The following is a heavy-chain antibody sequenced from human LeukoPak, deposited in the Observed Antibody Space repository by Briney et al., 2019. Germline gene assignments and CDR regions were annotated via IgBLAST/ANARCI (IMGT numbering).Heavy chain of an antibody. CDR1: GFTFSSYW. Sequence: PGGSLRLSCAASGFTFSSYWMSWVRQAPGKGLEWVANIKQDGSEKYYVDSVKGRFTISRDNAKNSLYLQMNSLRAEDTAVYYCARDEPGCGDFWSGCYYYYYMDVWGKGTTVTVSS. CDR3: ARDEPGCGDFWSGCYYYYYMDV. V-gene: IGHV3-7*01. CDR2: IKQDGSEK. J-gene: IGHJ6*03. D-gene: IGHD3-3*01.